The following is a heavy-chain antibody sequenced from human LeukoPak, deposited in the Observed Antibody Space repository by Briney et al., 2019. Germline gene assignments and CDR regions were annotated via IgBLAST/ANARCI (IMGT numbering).Heavy chain of an antibody. J-gene: IGHJ4*01. V-gene: IGHV4-59*01. Sequence: SETLSLTCTVSGGSINNYWSCIRQPPGKGLEWIGYVSDTGSTNYNPSLKSRVTISVDTSKNQLYLKLTSVTAADTAVYYCARTTTTFDDWGHGTLVTVSS. CDR1: GGSINNY. CDR3: ARTTTTFDD. D-gene: IGHD4-11*01. CDR2: VSDTGST.